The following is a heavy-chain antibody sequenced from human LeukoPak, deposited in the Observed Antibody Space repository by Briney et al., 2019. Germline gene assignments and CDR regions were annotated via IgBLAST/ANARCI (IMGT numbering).Heavy chain of an antibody. D-gene: IGHD3-3*01. Sequence: PGGSLRLSCAASGFTFSSYGMHWVRQAPGKGLEWVAFIRYDGSNKYYTDSVKGRFTISRDDSKNTLYLQMNSLRAEDTAVYYCARGQGNYDSIEGDYWGQGTLVTVSS. CDR2: IRYDGSNK. CDR1: GFTFSSYG. J-gene: IGHJ4*01. V-gene: IGHV3-30*02. CDR3: ARGQGNYDSIEGDY.